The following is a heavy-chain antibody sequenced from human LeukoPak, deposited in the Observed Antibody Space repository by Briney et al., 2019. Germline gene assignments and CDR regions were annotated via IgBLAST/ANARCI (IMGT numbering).Heavy chain of an antibody. CDR3: ARLYTGGNS. V-gene: IGHV3-48*01. CDR1: GFIFSEYA. CDR2: ISQSGSII. J-gene: IGHJ4*02. D-gene: IGHD4-23*01. Sequence: GGSLRLSCATSGFIFSEYALNWVRQAPGKGLEWISYISQSGSIIHYADSVKGRFTISRDNAKNSLFLQMSSLRAEDTAVYYCARLYTGGNSWGQGTLVTVSS.